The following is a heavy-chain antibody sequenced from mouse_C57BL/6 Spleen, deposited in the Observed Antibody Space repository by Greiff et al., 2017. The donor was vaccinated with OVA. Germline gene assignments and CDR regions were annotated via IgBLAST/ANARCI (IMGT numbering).Heavy chain of an antibody. CDR1: GFTFSDYG. CDR2: ISNLAYSI. D-gene: IGHD1-1*01. Sequence: EVHLVESGGGLVQPGGSLKLSCAASGFTFSDYGMAWVRQAPRKGPEWVAFISNLAYSIYYADTVTGRFTISRENAKNTLYLEMSSLRSEDTAMYYCARSDGSSPFAYWGQGTLVTVSA. V-gene: IGHV5-15*01. J-gene: IGHJ3*01. CDR3: ARSDGSSPFAY.